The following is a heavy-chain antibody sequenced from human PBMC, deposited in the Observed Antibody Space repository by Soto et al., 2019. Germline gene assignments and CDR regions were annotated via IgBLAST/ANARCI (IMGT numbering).Heavy chain of an antibody. CDR1: GFTFSSYG. J-gene: IGHJ5*02. V-gene: IGHV3-33*01. Sequence: GGSLRLSCAASGFTFSSYGMHWVRQAPGKGLEWVAVIWYDGSNKYYADSVKGRFTISRDNSKNTLYLQMNSLTAEDTAVYYCARDLCSGGSCYSSWFDPWGQGTLVTVSS. CDR3: ARDLCSGGSCYSSWFDP. CDR2: IWYDGSNK. D-gene: IGHD2-15*01.